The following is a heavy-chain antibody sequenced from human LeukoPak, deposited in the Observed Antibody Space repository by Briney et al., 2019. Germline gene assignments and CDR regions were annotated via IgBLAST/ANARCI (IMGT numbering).Heavy chain of an antibody. CDR2: ISSNGGST. Sequence: GGSPRLSCAASGFTFSRDAMHWGRQAPGKGLESVSAISSNGGSTYYANSVKGRFTISRDNSKNTLYLQMGSLRAEDLAVYYCARDFGLTGKVDYWGQGTLVTVSS. D-gene: IGHD1-20*01. J-gene: IGHJ4*02. CDR1: GFTFSRDA. CDR3: ARDFGLTGKVDY. V-gene: IGHV3-64*01.